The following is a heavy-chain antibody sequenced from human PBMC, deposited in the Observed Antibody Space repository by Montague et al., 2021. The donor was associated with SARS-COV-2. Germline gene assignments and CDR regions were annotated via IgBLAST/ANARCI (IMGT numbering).Heavy chain of an antibody. J-gene: IGHJ5*02. CDR3: ARAGGLYDYWSGYSSSAGFFDP. D-gene: IGHD3-3*01. V-gene: IGHV4-59*02. Sequence: SETLSLTCTVSGGSVSSYYWSWIRQSPGKGLQWLGYIYYSGSTDYNPSLKSRVTMSVDTSKNQLSLRLNSVTTADTAVYFCARAGGLYDYWSGYSSSAGFFDPWGQGILGTVSS. CDR2: IYYSGST. CDR1: GGSVSSYY.